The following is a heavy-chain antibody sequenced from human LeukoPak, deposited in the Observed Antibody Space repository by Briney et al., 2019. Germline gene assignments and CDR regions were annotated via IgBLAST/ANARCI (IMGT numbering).Heavy chain of an antibody. Sequence: GGSLRLSCTTSGFTFDKYFMIWVRQAPGKGLEWVANIKQDGSEKYYVDSVKGRFTISRDNAKNSLYLQMNSLRAEATAVYYCARDGSRPDYWGQGTLVTVSS. CDR1: GFTFDKYF. V-gene: IGHV3-7*01. D-gene: IGHD3-10*01. CDR3: ARDGSRPDY. J-gene: IGHJ4*02. CDR2: IKQDGSEK.